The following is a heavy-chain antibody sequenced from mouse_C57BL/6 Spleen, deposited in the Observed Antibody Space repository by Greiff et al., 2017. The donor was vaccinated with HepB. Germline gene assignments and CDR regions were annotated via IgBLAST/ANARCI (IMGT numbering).Heavy chain of an antibody. CDR3: AGGMYCYYVYY. CDR1: GYTFTSYW. CDR2: IPPNSGST. V-gene: IGHV1-64*01. Sequence: VQLQQPGAELVKPGASVKLSCKASGYTFTSYWMHWVKQRPGQGLEWIGMIPPNSGSTNYNEKFKSKATLTVDKSSSTAYMQLSSLTSEDSAVYYCAGGMYCYYVYYWGQGTTLTVSS. J-gene: IGHJ2*01. D-gene: IGHD2-12*01.